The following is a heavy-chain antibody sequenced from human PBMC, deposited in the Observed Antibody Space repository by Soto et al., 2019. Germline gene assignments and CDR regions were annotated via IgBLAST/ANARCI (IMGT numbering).Heavy chain of an antibody. D-gene: IGHD2-21*02. CDR1: GFTFSSYT. CDR2: ITSTSTYI. CDR3: ARDGARDRGDKGFDY. Sequence: TVGSLRLSCSASGFTFSSYTMHWVRQAPGKGLEWVSSITSTSTYIYYRDSLKGRFTISRDNAKNSLYLQMNSLGPGDTAVYYCARDGARDRGDKGFDYWGQGTVVTVSS. V-gene: IGHV3-21*01. J-gene: IGHJ4*02.